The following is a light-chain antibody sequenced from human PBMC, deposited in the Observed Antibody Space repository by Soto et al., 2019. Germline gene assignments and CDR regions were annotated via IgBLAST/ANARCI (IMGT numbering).Light chain of an antibody. Sequence: QSVLTQPPSVSGAPGQRVTVSCTGSSSNIGAGYDVHWYQQLPGTAPKLLIYGNNNRPSGVPDRFSGSKSATSGSLAITGLQAEDEADYYCQSFDSSLSGHVFGTGTKVTVL. CDR1: SSNIGAGYD. CDR3: QSFDSSLSGHV. J-gene: IGLJ1*01. V-gene: IGLV1-40*01. CDR2: GNN.